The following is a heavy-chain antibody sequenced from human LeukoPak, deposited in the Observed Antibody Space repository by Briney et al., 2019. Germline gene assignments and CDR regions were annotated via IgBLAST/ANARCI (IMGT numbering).Heavy chain of an antibody. D-gene: IGHD3-22*01. CDR2: INPNSGGT. Sequence: ASVKVSCMASGYTFTGYYMHWVRQAPGQGLEWMGWINPNSGGTNYAQKFQGRVTMTRDTSISTAYMELSRLRSDDTAVYYCARDPAVYDSRGCWGQGTLVTVSS. J-gene: IGHJ4*02. V-gene: IGHV1-2*02. CDR1: GYTFTGYY. CDR3: ARDPAVYDSRGC.